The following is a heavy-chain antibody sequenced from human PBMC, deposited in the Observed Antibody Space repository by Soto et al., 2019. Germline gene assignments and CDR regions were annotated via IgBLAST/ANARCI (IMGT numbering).Heavy chain of an antibody. V-gene: IGHV3-30-3*01. CDR2: ISYDGSNK. Sequence: QVQLVESGGGVVQPGRSLRLSCAASGFTFSSYAMRWVRQAPGKGLEWVAVISYDGSNKYYADSVKGRFTISRDNSKNTLYLQMNSLRAEDTAVYYCARGIRDGYNYFYYGMDVWGQGTTVTVSS. D-gene: IGHD5-12*01. CDR1: GFTFSSYA. J-gene: IGHJ6*02. CDR3: ARGIRDGYNYFYYGMDV.